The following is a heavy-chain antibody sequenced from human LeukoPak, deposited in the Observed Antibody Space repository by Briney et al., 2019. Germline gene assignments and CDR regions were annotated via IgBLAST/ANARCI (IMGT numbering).Heavy chain of an antibody. CDR3: ARDLIAARPGYFDY. J-gene: IGHJ4*02. Sequence: GGSLRLSCAASGFTFSSYAMHWVRQAPGKGLEWVAVISYDGSNKYYADSVKGRFTISRDNSKNTLYLQMNSLRAEDTAVYYCARDLIAARPGYFDYWGQGTLVTVTS. V-gene: IGHV3-30-3*01. CDR1: GFTFSSYA. CDR2: ISYDGSNK. D-gene: IGHD6-6*01.